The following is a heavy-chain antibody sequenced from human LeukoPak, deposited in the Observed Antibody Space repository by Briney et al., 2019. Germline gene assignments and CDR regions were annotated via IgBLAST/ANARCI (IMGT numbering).Heavy chain of an antibody. CDR2: ISYDGSNK. D-gene: IGHD5-24*01. CDR1: GFTFSSYA. Sequence: PGGSLRLSCAASGFTFSSYAMHWVRQAPGKGLEWVAVISYDGSNKYYADSVKGRFTISRDNSKNTLYLQMNSLRAEDTAVYYRAKDGAGRWLQFPRFDYWGQGTLVTVSS. J-gene: IGHJ4*02. V-gene: IGHV3-30-3*01. CDR3: AKDGAGRWLQFPRFDY.